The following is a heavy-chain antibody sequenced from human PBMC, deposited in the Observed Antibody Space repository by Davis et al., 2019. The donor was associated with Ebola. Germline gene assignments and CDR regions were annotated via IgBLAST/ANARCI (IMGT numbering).Heavy chain of an antibody. Sequence: SVKVSCKASGGTFSSYAISWVRQAPGQGLEWMGGIIPIFGTANYAQKFQGRVTITADESTSTAYMELSSLRSEDTAVYYCARGLMGTVTTGVWFDPWGQGTLVTVS. CDR2: IIPIFGTA. CDR1: GGTFSSYA. D-gene: IGHD4-17*01. J-gene: IGHJ5*02. V-gene: IGHV1-69*13. CDR3: ARGLMGTVTTGVWFDP.